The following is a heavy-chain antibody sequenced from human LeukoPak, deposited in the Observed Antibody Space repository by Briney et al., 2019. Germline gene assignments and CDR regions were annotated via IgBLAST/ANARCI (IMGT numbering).Heavy chain of an antibody. CDR1: GGSISSGGYY. CDR3: ASQRYCSTTSCSYCPY. D-gene: IGHD2-2*01. Sequence: SQTLSLTCTVSGGSISSGGYYWSWIRQHPGKGLEWIGYIYYSGSTYYNPSLKSRVTISVDTSKNQFSLKLSSVTAADTALYYCASQRYCSTTSCSYCPYWGQGTLVTVSS. CDR2: IYYSGST. V-gene: IGHV4-31*03. J-gene: IGHJ4*02.